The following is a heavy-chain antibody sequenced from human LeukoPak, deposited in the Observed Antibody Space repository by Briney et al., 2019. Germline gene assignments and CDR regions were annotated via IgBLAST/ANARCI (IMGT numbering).Heavy chain of an antibody. V-gene: IGHV4-34*01. CDR3: AGTYYYDSSGYYYSPTFDY. CDR2: INHSGST. J-gene: IGHJ4*02. Sequence: SETLSLTCAVYGGSFSGYYWSWTRQPPGKGLEWIGEINHSGSTNYNPSLKSRVTISVDTSKNQFSLKLSSVTAADTAVYYCAGTYYYDSSGYYYSPTFDYWGQGTLVTVSS. D-gene: IGHD3-22*01. CDR1: GGSFSGYY.